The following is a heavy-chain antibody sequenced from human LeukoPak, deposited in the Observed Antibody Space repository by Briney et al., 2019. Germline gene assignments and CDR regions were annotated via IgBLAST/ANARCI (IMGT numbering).Heavy chain of an antibody. J-gene: IGHJ6*02. V-gene: IGHV5-51*01. Sequence: GESLKISCKGSGYSFTSYWIGWVRQMPGKGLEWMGIIYPGDSDTRYSPSFQGQVTTSADKSISTAYLQWSSLKASDTAMYYCARWYSSSSYYYYYGMDVWGQGTTVTVSS. CDR2: IYPGDSDT. CDR1: GYSFTSYW. D-gene: IGHD6-6*01. CDR3: ARWYSSSSYYYYYGMDV.